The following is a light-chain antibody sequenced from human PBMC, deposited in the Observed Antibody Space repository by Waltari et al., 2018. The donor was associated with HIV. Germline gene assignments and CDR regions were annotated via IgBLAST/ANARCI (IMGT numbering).Light chain of an antibody. J-gene: IGKJ2*01. CDR1: QSISSW. CDR2: KAS. Sequence: DIQMPQSPSTLSASVGDRITITCRASQSISSWLAWYQQKPGKAPKLLIYKASSLQSGVPSRFSGRGSGTEFTLTITNLQPDDFATYYCQQYNDNPYTFGQGTKLEIK. V-gene: IGKV1-5*03. CDR3: QQYNDNPYT.